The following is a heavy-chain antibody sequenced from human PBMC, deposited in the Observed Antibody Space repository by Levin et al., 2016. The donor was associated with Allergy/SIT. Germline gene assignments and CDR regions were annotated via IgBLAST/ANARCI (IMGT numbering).Heavy chain of an antibody. D-gene: IGHD2/OR15-2a*01. Sequence: GESLKISCAASGFTFSSYSMNWVRQAPGKGLEWVSYISSSSSTIYYADSVKGRFTISRDNAKNSLYLQMNSLRAEDTAVYYCARDRLSAFDIWGQGTMVTVSS. CDR2: ISSSSSTI. V-gene: IGHV3-48*01. J-gene: IGHJ3*02. CDR3: ARDRLSAFDI. CDR1: GFTFSSYS.